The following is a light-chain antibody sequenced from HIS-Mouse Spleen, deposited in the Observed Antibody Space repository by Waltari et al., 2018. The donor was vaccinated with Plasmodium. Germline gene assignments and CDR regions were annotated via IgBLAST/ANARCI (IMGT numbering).Light chain of an antibody. CDR2: LGS. CDR1: QSLRHSNGYNY. J-gene: IGKJ2*01. Sequence: DIVMTQSPLSLPVTPGEPASISCRSRQSLRHSNGYNYLDWYLQKPGQSPQLLIYLGSNRASGVPDRFSGSGSGTDFTLKISRVEAEDVGVYYCMQALQTPRYTFGQGTKLEIK. V-gene: IGKV2-28*01. CDR3: MQALQTPRYT.